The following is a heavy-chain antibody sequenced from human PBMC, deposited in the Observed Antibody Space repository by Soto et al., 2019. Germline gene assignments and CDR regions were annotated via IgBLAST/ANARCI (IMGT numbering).Heavy chain of an antibody. CDR2: VSDDGGTK. V-gene: IGHV3-30*03. CDR1: GFTFSSYG. J-gene: IGHJ3*02. CDR3: AREFQWELHAFDI. Sequence: PGESLKISCAASGFTFSSYGMHWVRQAPGKGLEWVAVVSDDGGTKIYADFVKGRFTASRENSMGTLYLQMDSLRADDTAVYYCAREFQWELHAFDIWGQGTMVTVSS. D-gene: IGHD1-26*01.